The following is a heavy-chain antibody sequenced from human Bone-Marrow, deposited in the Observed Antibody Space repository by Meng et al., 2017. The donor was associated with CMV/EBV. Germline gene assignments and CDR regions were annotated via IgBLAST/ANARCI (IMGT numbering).Heavy chain of an antibody. D-gene: IGHD6-13*01. CDR3: VHTGYSTIWFFFH. CDR2: KYWNDDS. CDR1: GFSLSTSGVG. V-gene: IGHV2-5*04. Sequence: ICMSESGATRVEPTQTPTLPGTFFGFSLSTSGVGVGWIRQSPGKALEWLAHKYWNDDSLYSPSLKSRLTITKDTSKNQVVLTITNMESVDTGTYYCVHTGYSTIWFFFHWGHGTLVTVSS. J-gene: IGHJ4*01.